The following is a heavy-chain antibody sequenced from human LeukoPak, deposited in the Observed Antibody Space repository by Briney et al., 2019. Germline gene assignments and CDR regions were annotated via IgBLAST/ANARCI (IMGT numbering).Heavy chain of an antibody. J-gene: IGHJ3*02. CDR3: AKSGRFRRNAFDI. CDR1: GFTFRSYG. Sequence: QSGRSLRLSCAASGFTFRSYGMHWVRQAPGKGLEWVAVISYDGSNKYYADSVKGRFTISRDNSKNTLYLQMNSLRAEDTAVYYCAKSGRFRRNAFDIWGQGTMVTVSS. V-gene: IGHV3-30*18. D-gene: IGHD3-3*01. CDR2: ISYDGSNK.